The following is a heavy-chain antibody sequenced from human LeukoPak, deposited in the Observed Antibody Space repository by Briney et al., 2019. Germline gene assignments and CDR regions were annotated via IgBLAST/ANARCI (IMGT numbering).Heavy chain of an antibody. CDR2: IYHSGST. D-gene: IGHD4-17*01. Sequence: PSETLSLTCTVSGYSISSGYYWGWIRQPPGKGLEWIGSIYHSGSTYYNPSLKSRVTISVDTSKNQFSLKLSSVTAADTAVYYCARDEVTTSHWFGPWGQGTLVTVSS. V-gene: IGHV4-38-2*02. CDR3: ARDEVTTSHWFGP. CDR1: GYSISSGYY. J-gene: IGHJ5*02.